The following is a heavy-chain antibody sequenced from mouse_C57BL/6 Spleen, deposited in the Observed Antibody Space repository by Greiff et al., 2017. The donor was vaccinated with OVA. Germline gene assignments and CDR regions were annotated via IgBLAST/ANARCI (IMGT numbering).Heavy chain of an antibody. V-gene: IGHV14-2*01. J-gene: IGHJ4*01. Sequence: DVKLQESGAELVKPGASVKLSCTASGFNIKDYYMHWVKQRTEQGLEWIGRIDPEDGETKYAPKFQGKATIPADTSSNTAYLQLSSLTSEDTAVYYCARRHYGNAMDYWGQGTSVTVSA. CDR1: GFNIKDYY. D-gene: IGHD1-1*01. CDR2: IDPEDGET. CDR3: ARRHYGNAMDY.